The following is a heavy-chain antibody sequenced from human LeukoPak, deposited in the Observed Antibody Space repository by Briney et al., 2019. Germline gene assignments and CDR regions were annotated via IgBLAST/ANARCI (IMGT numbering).Heavy chain of an antibody. V-gene: IGHV3-23*01. J-gene: IGHJ4*02. CDR2: ISGSGDDT. D-gene: IGHD3-10*01. CDR1: GFTFSSYV. CDR3: AKKEAMIRGVPYYYDF. Sequence: GVSLRLSCSASGFTFSSYVMTWVRQAPGQGLEWVSAISGSGDDTYYADSVKGRFTISRDNSKNTLYLQMNSLRAEDTAVYYCAKKEAMIRGVPYYYDFWGQGTLVTVSS.